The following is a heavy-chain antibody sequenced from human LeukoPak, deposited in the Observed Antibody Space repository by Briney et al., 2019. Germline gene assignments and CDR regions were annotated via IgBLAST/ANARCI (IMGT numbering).Heavy chain of an antibody. V-gene: IGHV4-34*01. Sequence: SETLSLTCAVYGGSFSGYYWSWIRQPPGKGLEWIGEINHSGSTNYNPSLKSRVTISVDTSKNQFSLKLSSVTAADTAVYYCARGHSRSSTSLLHANRSRVDYWGQGTLVTVSS. CDR1: GGSFSGYY. CDR3: ARGHSRSSTSLLHANRSRVDY. CDR2: INHSGST. J-gene: IGHJ4*02. D-gene: IGHD2-2*01.